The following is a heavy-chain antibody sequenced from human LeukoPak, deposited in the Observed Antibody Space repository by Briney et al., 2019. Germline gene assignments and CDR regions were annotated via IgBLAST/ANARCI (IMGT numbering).Heavy chain of an antibody. CDR1: GYTLTELS. J-gene: IGHJ4*02. Sequence: ASVKVSCKVSGYTLTELSMHWVRQAPGKGLEWMGGFDPEDGETIYAQKFQGGVTMTEDTSTDTAYMELSSLRSEDTAVYYCARGLRLRRVPAARGDYYFDYWGQGTLVTVSS. CDR3: ARGLRLRRVPAARGDYYFDY. D-gene: IGHD2-2*01. CDR2: FDPEDGET. V-gene: IGHV1-24*01.